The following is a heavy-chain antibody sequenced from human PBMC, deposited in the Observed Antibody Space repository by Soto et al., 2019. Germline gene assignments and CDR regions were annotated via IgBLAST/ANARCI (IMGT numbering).Heavy chain of an antibody. CDR2: ISYDGSNK. CDR1: GFTFSNYG. Sequence: QVQLVESGGGVVQPGRSLRLSCAASGFTFSNYGMHWVRQAPGKGLEWVAVISYDGSNKYNADSVKGRFTISRDNSKNTLYLQLNSLRAEDTAVYYCAKDLEQCRRYSWFDPWGQGTLVTVSS. V-gene: IGHV3-30*18. J-gene: IGHJ5*02. CDR3: AKDLEQCRRYSWFDP. D-gene: IGHD4-4*01.